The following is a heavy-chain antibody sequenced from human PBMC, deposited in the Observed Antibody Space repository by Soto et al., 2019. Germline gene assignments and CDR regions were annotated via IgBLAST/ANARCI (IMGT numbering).Heavy chain of an antibody. CDR3: ARHPERIAQIGSFDP. D-gene: IGHD1-1*01. CDR1: GFTFSSYS. Sequence: EVQLVESGGGLVQPGGSLRLSCAASGFTFSSYSMNWVRQAPGKGLEWVSYISSSSSTIYYADSVKGRFTISRDNAKNSLYLQMNSLRVEDTAVYYCARHPERIAQIGSFDPWSQGTLVNVAS. V-gene: IGHV3-48*01. J-gene: IGHJ5*02. CDR2: ISSSSSTI.